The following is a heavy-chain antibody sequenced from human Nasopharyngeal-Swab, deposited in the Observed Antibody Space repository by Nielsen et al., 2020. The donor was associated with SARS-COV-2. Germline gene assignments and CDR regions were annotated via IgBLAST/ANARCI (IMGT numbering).Heavy chain of an antibody. J-gene: IGHJ6*02. V-gene: IGHV5-51*01. Sequence: GESLKISCQGFGYRFSGYWVGWVRQMPGKGLEWMGIIDPGDSQIRNSPSFQGQVSISVDKSITTAYLQWNSLKASDTATYFCAIDYGSGTYGLDVWGQGTRVTVSS. D-gene: IGHD3-10*01. CDR1: GYRFSGYW. CDR2: IDPGDSQI. CDR3: AIDYGSGTYGLDV.